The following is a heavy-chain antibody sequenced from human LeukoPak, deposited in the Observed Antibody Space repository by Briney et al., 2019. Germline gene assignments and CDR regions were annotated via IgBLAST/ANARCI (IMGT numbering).Heavy chain of an antibody. CDR2: VYRAGRT. D-gene: IGHD3-16*01. J-gene: IGHJ4*02. CDR1: GFTVSSNY. CDR3: ARDTQTYYDYVWGSPPLDY. Sequence: GGSLRLSCAASGFTVSSNYMSWVRQAPGKGLEWVSVVYRAGRTYYADSVKGRFTISRDNSKNTLYLQMSSLRAEDTAVYYCARDTQTYYDYVWGSPPLDYWGQGTLVTVSS. V-gene: IGHV3-53*01.